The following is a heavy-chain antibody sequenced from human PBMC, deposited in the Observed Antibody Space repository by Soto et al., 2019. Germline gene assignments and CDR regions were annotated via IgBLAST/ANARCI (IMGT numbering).Heavy chain of an antibody. D-gene: IGHD6-19*01. CDR2: ISYDVTNK. V-gene: IGHV3-30*18. CDR3: AKDLRIAVAGTDYFDS. Sequence: QVQLVESGGGVVQPGRSLRLSCAASGFSFSSYGMHWVRQAPGKGRAWVAVISYDVTNKYYADSVKGRFTISRDNSKNTLYLQMNSLRAEYTAVYYCAKDLRIAVAGTDYFDSWGQGTLVTVSS. J-gene: IGHJ4*02. CDR1: GFSFSSYG.